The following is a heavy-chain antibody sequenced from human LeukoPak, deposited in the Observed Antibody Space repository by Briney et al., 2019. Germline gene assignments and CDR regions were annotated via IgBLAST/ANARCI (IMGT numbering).Heavy chain of an antibody. V-gene: IGHV1-2*02. Sequence: ALVKVSCKASGYTFTGYYMHWVRQAPGQGLEWMGWINPNSGGTNYAQKFQGRVTMTRDTSISTAYMELSRLRSDDTAVYYCARARYSSGWYYFDYWGQGTLVTVSS. D-gene: IGHD6-19*01. J-gene: IGHJ4*02. CDR1: GYTFTGYY. CDR3: ARARYSSGWYYFDY. CDR2: INPNSGGT.